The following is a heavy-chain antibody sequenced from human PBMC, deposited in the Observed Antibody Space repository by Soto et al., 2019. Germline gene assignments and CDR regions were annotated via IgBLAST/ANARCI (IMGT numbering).Heavy chain of an antibody. V-gene: IGHV1-46*01. CDR1: GYTFTSYY. J-gene: IGHJ4*02. D-gene: IGHD1-26*01. CDR2: INPSGGST. Sequence: ASVKVSCKASGYTFTSYYMHWVRQAPGQGLEWMGIINPSGGSTNYAQKVQGRVTMTTDTSTSTAYMELRSLRSDDTAMYYCARGGPGAPFDYWGLGTPVTVSS. CDR3: ARGGPGAPFDY.